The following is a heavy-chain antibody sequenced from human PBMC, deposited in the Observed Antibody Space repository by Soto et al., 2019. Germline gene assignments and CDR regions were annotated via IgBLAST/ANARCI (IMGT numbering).Heavy chain of an antibody. D-gene: IGHD3-16*01. V-gene: IGHV4-39*01. Sequence: SETLSLTCTVSGGSISGSSYYWGWIRQPPGKGLEWIGSVYYSGSTYYSPSLKSRVTISVDTSKNQFSLKLNSVTAADTAVYFCFGVLAATLDYWGHGIPVTVSS. CDR2: VYYSGST. CDR3: FGVLAATLDY. J-gene: IGHJ4*01. CDR1: GGSISGSSYY.